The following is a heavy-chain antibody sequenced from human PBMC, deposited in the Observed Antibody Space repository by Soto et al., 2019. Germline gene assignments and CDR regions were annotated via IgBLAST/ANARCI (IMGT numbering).Heavy chain of an antibody. V-gene: IGHV1-18*01. Sequence: ASVKVSCKASGYTFTSYGISWVRQAPGQGLEWMGWISAYNGNTNYAQKLQGRVTMTTDTSTSTAYMELRSLRSDDTAVYYCARDSCSSTSCYGGYYYYYMDVWGKGTTVTVSS. CDR1: GYTFTSYG. CDR2: ISAYNGNT. D-gene: IGHD2-2*01. CDR3: ARDSCSSTSCYGGYYYYYMDV. J-gene: IGHJ6*03.